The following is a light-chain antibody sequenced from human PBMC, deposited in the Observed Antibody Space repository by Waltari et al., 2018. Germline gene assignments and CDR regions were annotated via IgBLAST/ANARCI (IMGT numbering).Light chain of an antibody. CDR1: QSIITY. Sequence: DIQMTQSPSSLSASVGDRVTIPCRASQSIITYLNCYQQKPGKAPKLLIYAASSLQSGVPSRFSGSGSGTDFTLTISSLQTEDFATYYCQQTSTTPRTFGQGTKVEIK. V-gene: IGKV1-39*01. CDR2: AAS. J-gene: IGKJ1*01. CDR3: QQTSTTPRT.